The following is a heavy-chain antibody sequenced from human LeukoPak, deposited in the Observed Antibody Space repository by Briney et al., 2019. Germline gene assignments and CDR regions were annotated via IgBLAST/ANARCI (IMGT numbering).Heavy chain of an antibody. CDR2: IYYSGST. CDR3: ARGTTSTYYDFWSGYYLGYFDY. CDR1: GGSISSYY. D-gene: IGHD3-3*01. J-gene: IGHJ4*02. Sequence: SETLSLTCTVSGGSISSYYWSWIRQPPGKGLEWIGYIYYSGSTNYNPSLKSRVTISVDTSKNQFPLKLSSVTAADTAVYYCARGTTSTYYDFWSGYYLGYFDYWGQGTLVTVSS. V-gene: IGHV4-59*01.